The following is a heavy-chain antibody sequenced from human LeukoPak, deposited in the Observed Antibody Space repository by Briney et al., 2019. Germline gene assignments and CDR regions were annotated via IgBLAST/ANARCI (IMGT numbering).Heavy chain of an antibody. V-gene: IGHV4-39*07. CDR2: IFYSGST. D-gene: IGHD6-13*01. J-gene: IGHJ3*02. CDR1: GGSISSSTYY. Sequence: ASETLSLTCTVSGGSISSSTYYWGWIRQPPGKGLEWIGSIFYSGSTYYNSSLKSRVTISLDTSKNQFSLKLSSVTAADTAVYYCARAQIGSSWEVDAFDIWGQGTMVTVSS. CDR3: ARAQIGSSWEVDAFDI.